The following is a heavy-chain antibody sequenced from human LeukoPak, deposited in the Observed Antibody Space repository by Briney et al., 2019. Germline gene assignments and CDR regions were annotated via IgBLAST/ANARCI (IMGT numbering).Heavy chain of an antibody. D-gene: IGHD3-10*01. CDR2: IYYSGST. J-gene: IGHJ5*02. Sequence: SETLSLTCTVSGGSISSYYWSWIRQPPGKGLEWIGYIYYSGSTNYNPSLKSRVTISVDTSKNQFSLKLSSVTAADTAVYYCARHVRTYYYGSGDFDPWGQGTLVTVSS. CDR3: ARHVRTYYYGSGDFDP. V-gene: IGHV4-59*08. CDR1: GGSISSYY.